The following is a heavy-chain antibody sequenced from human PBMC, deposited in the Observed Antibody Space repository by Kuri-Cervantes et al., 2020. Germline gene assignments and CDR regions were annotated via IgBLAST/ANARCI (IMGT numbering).Heavy chain of an antibody. CDR2: IGTAGDT. J-gene: IGHJ4*02. CDR3: ASVYSYGYIPL. V-gene: IGHV3-13*01. CDR1: GFTFSSYD. Sequence: GGSLRLSCAASGFTFSSYDMHWVRQATGKGLEWVSAIGTAGDTYYPGSVKGRFTISRDNAKNSLYLQMNSLRDEDTAVYYCASVYSYGYIPLWGQGTLVTVSS. D-gene: IGHD5-18*01.